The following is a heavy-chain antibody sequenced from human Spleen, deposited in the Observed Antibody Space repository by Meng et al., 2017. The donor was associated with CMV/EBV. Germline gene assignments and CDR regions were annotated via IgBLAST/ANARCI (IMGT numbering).Heavy chain of an antibody. Sequence: SETLSLTCTVSGDSISTYYWNWIRQPPGKGLEWIGYITYSGSTNYNPSLKSRVTISVDTSKNQFSLKLSSVTAADTAVYYCARFFSATMVRGVINYYYYYGMDVWGQGTTVTVSS. D-gene: IGHD3-10*01. CDR2: ITYSGST. CDR1: GDSISTYY. J-gene: IGHJ6*02. V-gene: IGHV4-59*01. CDR3: ARFFSATMVRGVINYYYYYGMDV.